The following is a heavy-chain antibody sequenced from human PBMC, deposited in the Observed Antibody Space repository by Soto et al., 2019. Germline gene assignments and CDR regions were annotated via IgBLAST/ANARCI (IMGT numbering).Heavy chain of an antibody. Sequence: GGSLRLSCAASGFSFSSYAMHWVRQAPGKGLEWVAVISYDGSNKYYADSVKGQFTISRDNSKNTLYLQMNSLRAEDTAVYYCARGPSSLTRFDYWGQGTLVTVSS. V-gene: IGHV3-30-3*01. CDR1: GFSFSSYA. CDR2: ISYDGSNK. D-gene: IGHD2-2*01. CDR3: ARGPSSLTRFDY. J-gene: IGHJ4*02.